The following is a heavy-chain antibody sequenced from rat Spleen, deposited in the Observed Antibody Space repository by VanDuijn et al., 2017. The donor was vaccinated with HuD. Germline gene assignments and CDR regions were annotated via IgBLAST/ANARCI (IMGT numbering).Heavy chain of an antibody. D-gene: IGHD1-10*01. V-gene: IGHV5-19*01. J-gene: IGHJ2*01. CDR3: ARRGYNNYFFDY. Sequence: EVQLVESGGGLVQPGRSLKLSCAASGFTFSNYGMHWIRQAPTKGLEWVASIRSGGGGTNYPDSVKGRFTISRDNAKNTQYLQMDSLRSEDTATYYCARRGYNNYFFDYWGQGVMVTVSA. CDR2: IRSGGGGT. CDR1: GFTFSNYG.